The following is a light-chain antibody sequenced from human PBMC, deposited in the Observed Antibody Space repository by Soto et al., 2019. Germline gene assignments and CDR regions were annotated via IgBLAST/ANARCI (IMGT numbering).Light chain of an antibody. J-gene: IGKJ5*01. CDR2: DAS. CDR3: QQYENLPT. Sequence: DIQMTQSPSSLSASVGDRVAVTCQASQNINNYLNWYQQKPGRAPKLLIYDASNLEAGVPSRFRGSGSGTDFTFTISRLQPEDIATYYCQQYENLPTFGQGTRLEIK. V-gene: IGKV1-33*01. CDR1: QNINNY.